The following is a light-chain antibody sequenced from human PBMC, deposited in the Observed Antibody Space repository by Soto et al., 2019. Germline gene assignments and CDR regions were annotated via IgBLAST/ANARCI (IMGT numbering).Light chain of an antibody. J-gene: IGLJ2*01. CDR3: AAWYDSMNGPV. CDR1: SSNSGSNT. V-gene: IGLV1-44*01. Sequence: QSVLTQPPSASGTPGQRVTISCSGSSSNSGSNTVNWYQQLPGTAPKLLIYSNNQRPSGVPDRFSGSKSGTSASLAISGLQSEDEADYYCAAWYDSMNGPVFGGGTKVTVL. CDR2: SNN.